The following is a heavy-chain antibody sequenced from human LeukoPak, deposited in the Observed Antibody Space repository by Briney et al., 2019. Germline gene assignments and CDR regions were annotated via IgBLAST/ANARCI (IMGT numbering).Heavy chain of an antibody. D-gene: IGHD1-1*01. CDR1: GFTVSSNY. J-gene: IGHJ5*02. Sequence: QSGGSLRLSCAASGFTVSSNYMSWVRQAPGKGLEWVSVIYSGGSTYYADSVKGRFTISRDNSKNTLYLQMNSLRAEDTAVYYCAKDLDSTGKYGDNWFDPWGQGTPVTVSS. V-gene: IGHV3-66*01. CDR2: IYSGGST. CDR3: AKDLDSTGKYGDNWFDP.